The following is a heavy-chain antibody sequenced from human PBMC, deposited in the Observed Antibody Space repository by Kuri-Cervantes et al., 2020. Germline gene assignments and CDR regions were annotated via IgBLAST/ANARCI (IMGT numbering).Heavy chain of an antibody. J-gene: IGHJ3*02. CDR1: GGTFSSYA. D-gene: IGHD6-19*01. CDR3: ASSRDSSDIVGAFDI. Sequence: SVKVSCKASGGTFSSYAISWVRQAPGQGLEWMGGIIPIFGTANYAQKFQGRVTITADESTSTAYMELSSLRSEDTAVYYCASSRDSSDIVGAFDIWGQGTMVTVSS. CDR2: IIPIFGTA. V-gene: IGHV1-69*13.